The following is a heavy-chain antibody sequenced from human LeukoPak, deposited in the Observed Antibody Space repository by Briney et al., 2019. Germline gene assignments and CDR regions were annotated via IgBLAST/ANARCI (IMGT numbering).Heavy chain of an antibody. Sequence: SGGSLKLSCAASGFTFSDSGMHWVRQASGKGLEWVGRIRSKANSYATAYAASVKGRFTISRDDSKNTAYLQMNSLKTEDTAVYYCTRSYDYVWGSYRSDYWGQGTLVTVSS. V-gene: IGHV3-73*01. CDR2: IRSKANSYAT. J-gene: IGHJ4*02. D-gene: IGHD3-16*02. CDR3: TRSYDYVWGSYRSDY. CDR1: GFTFSDSG.